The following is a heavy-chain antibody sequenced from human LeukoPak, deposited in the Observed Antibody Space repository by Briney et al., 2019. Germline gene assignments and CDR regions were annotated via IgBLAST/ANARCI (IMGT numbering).Heavy chain of an antibody. CDR1: GFTFSSYG. D-gene: IGHD5-12*01. CDR2: ISYDGSNN. Sequence: GRSLTLSCAASGFTFSSYGMHWVRLPPGKGLEWVAVISYDGSNNYHADSVKGRFTISRDSSKNTLYLQMNSLRAEDTAVYYCANDVGYSGYRWGQGTLVTVSS. CDR3: ANDVGYSGYR. V-gene: IGHV3-30*18. J-gene: IGHJ4*02.